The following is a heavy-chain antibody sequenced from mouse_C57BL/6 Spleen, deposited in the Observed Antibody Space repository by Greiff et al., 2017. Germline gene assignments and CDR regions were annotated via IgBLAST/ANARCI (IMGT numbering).Heavy chain of an antibody. CDR1: GYTFTSYW. CDR2: IDPSDSYT. Sequence: QVQLQQPGAELVRPGTSVKLSCKASGYTFTSYWMHWVKQRPGQGLEWIGVIDPSDSYTNYNQKFKGKATLTVDTSSSTAYMQLSSLTSEDSAVYYCASAIYYGNQAWFAYWGQGTLVTVSA. D-gene: IGHD2-1*01. J-gene: IGHJ3*01. V-gene: IGHV1-59*01. CDR3: ASAIYYGNQAWFAY.